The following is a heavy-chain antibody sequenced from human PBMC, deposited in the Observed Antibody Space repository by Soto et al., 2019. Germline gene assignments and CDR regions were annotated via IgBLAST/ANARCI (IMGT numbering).Heavy chain of an antibody. CDR3: ARASYDSSGYYSIEFDY. CDR2: INAGNGNT. V-gene: IGHV1-3*01. D-gene: IGHD3-22*01. J-gene: IGHJ4*02. CDR1: GYTFTSYA. Sequence: QVPLVQSGAEVKKPGASVKVSCKASGYTFTSYAMHWVRQAPGQRLEWMGWINAGNGNTKYSQKFQGRVTITRDTSASTAYMELSSLRSEDTAVYYCARASYDSSGYYSIEFDYWGQGTLVTVSS.